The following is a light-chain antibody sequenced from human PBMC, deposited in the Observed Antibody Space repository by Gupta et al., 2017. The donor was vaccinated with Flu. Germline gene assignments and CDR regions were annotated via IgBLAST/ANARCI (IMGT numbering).Light chain of an antibody. J-gene: IGLJ2*01. CDR2: DVS. V-gene: IGLV2-14*01. CDR1: TSDVGGYNS. CDR3: SSYTSGITLVVA. Sequence: QSALTQPAPVSGSPGQSITISCTGPTSDVGGYNSVSWYQQRPGTAPKLMIYDVSNRPSGISNRCSGSKSGNTASLTISGLQAEDEADYYCSSYTSGITLVVAFGGGTKLTVL.